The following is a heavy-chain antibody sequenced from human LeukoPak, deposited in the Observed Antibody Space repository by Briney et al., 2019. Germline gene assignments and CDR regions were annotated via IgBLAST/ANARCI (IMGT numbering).Heavy chain of an antibody. D-gene: IGHD6-19*01. CDR1: GGSISSTTYY. J-gene: IGHJ4*02. CDR2: IYYTGRT. Sequence: SETLSLTCAVSGGSISSTTYYGAWIRQPPGKGLEWIGSIYYTGRTHYVPSLKSRVTISLDTSKNQFSLNLRTVTAADTAVYYCATQVAGGPLDYWGQGTLVTVSS. CDR3: ATQVAGGPLDY. V-gene: IGHV4-39*01.